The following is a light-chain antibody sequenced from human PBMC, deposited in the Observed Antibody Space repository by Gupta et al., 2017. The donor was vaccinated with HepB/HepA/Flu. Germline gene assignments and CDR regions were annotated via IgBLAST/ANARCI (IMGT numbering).Light chain of an antibody. CDR1: QSGSERYKNMKY. J-gene: IGKJ3*01. CDR2: WAS. Sequence: DIVMTRATDALPVSLGERATINCKSSQSGSERYKNMKYLAWYQQKPGQPPKVIIYWASTRESGVPDRFSGSGSGTDFPLTLSSLQAEDVAIYCCQHANSLPFTFGQGTKVDIK. CDR3: QHANSLPFT. V-gene: IGKV4-1*01.